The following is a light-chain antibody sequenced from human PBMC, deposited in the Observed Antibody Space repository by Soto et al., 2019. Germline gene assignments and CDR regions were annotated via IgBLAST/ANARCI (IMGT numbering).Light chain of an antibody. V-gene: IGKV3-20*01. CDR2: HTS. CDR3: QQYGSSPIT. Sequence: VMTQSPATLSLSPGERATLSRRASQKISTSYLAWYQQKVAQTPSLLIYHTSTRAAGIPDRFSGSGSATDFTLTISRLEPEDFALYYCQQYGSSPITFGQGTRLEIK. CDR1: QKISTSY. J-gene: IGKJ5*01.